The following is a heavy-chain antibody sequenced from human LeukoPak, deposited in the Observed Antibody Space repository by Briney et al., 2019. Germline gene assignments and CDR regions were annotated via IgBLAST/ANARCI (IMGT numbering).Heavy chain of an antibody. Sequence: GGSLRLSCAASGFTFSSYAMSWVRQAPGKGLEWVAVISYDGSNKYYADSVKGRFTISRDNSKNTLYLQMNSLRAEDTAVYYCARDPAVAGRDYFDYWGQGTLVTVSS. CDR3: ARDPAVAGRDYFDY. D-gene: IGHD6-19*01. CDR1: GFTFSSYA. J-gene: IGHJ4*02. V-gene: IGHV3-30-3*01. CDR2: ISYDGSNK.